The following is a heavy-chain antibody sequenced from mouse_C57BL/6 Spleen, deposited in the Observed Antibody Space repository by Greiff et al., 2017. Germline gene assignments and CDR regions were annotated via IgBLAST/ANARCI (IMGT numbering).Heavy chain of an antibody. J-gene: IGHJ4*01. D-gene: IGHD1-1*02. CDR3: ARSGDYDYYAMDY. Sequence: QVQLKQSGAELVKPGASVKMSCKASGYTFTTYPIEWMKQNHGKSLEWIGNFHPYNDDTKYNEKFKGKATLTVEKSSSTVYLELSRLTSDDSAVYSGARSGDYDYYAMDYWGQGTSVTVSS. V-gene: IGHV1-47*01. CDR2: FHPYNDDT. CDR1: GYTFTTYP.